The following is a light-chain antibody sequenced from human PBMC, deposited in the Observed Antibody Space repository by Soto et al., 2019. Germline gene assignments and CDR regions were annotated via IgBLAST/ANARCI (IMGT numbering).Light chain of an antibody. J-gene: IGKJ1*01. CDR1: QSIGRY. CDR3: QQSDSSLWT. CDR2: GAS. Sequence: DIQMTQSPSSLSASVGDRVTITCRASQSIGRYLNWYKHRPGKAPKLLIFGASSLHSGVPSRFSGSGSGTEFTLTISSLQPEDSATYYCQQSDSSLWTFGQGTKVEIK. V-gene: IGKV1-39*01.